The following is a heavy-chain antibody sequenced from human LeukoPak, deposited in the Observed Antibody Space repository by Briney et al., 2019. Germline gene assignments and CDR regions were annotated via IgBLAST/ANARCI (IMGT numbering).Heavy chain of an antibody. J-gene: IGHJ4*02. CDR3: ARRVLGYCSSTSCYDPYYFDY. V-gene: IGHV4-34*01. Sequence: SETLSLTCAVYGGSFSGYYWSWIRQPPGKGLEWIGEINHGGSTNYNPSLKSRVTKSVDTSKNQFSLKLSSVTAADTAVYYCARRVLGYCSSTSCYDPYYFDYWGQGTLVTVSS. CDR1: GGSFSGYY. CDR2: INHGGST. D-gene: IGHD2-2*01.